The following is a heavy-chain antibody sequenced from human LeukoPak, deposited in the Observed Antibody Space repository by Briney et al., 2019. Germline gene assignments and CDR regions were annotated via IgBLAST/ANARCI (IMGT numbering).Heavy chain of an antibody. CDR2: IYPGDSDT. CDR1: GYSFTSYW. CDR3: ARWVAYSYGSEKESDAFDI. J-gene: IGHJ3*02. V-gene: IGHV5-51*01. D-gene: IGHD5-18*01. Sequence: GESPKISCKGSGYSFTSYWIGWVRQMPGKGLEWMGIIYPGDSDTRYSPSFQGQVTISADKSISTAYLQWSSLKASDTAMYYCARWVAYSYGSEKESDAFDIWGQGTMVTVSS.